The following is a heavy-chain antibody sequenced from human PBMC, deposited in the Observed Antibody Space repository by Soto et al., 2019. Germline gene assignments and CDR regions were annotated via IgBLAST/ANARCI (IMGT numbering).Heavy chain of an antibody. J-gene: IGHJ4*02. D-gene: IGHD1-1*01. Sequence: QVQLVQSGAEVKKPGSSVKVSCKASGGTFSSYTISWVRQAPGQGLEWMGRIIPILGIANYAQKFQGRVMITADKTKSTAYMELSSLRSEDTAVYYCARDGESDFGTPGVVVYWGQGTLVTVSS. V-gene: IGHV1-69*08. CDR2: IIPILGIA. CDR3: ARDGESDFGTPGVVVY. CDR1: GGTFSSYT.